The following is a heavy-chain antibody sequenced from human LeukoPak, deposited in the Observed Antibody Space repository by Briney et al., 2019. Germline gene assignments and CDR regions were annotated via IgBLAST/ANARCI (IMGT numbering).Heavy chain of an antibody. CDR1: GYSFTSYR. Sequence: GESLKISCEGSGYSFTSYRIGWVRQMPGKGLEGMGIIYPGDSDTRYSPSFQGQATISADKSISTAYLQWSSLKATDTAMYYCARPFRGGDSCPGYWGQGTLVTVSS. CDR3: ARPFRGGDSCPGY. V-gene: IGHV5-51*01. D-gene: IGHD2-15*01. CDR2: IYPGDSDT. J-gene: IGHJ4*02.